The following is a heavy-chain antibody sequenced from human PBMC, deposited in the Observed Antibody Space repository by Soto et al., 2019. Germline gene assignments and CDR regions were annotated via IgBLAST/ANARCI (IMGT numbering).Heavy chain of an antibody. V-gene: IGHV3-43D*04. J-gene: IGHJ6*02. CDR3: AKALQYSSSRDYFYYGMDV. CDR1: GFTFDDYA. D-gene: IGHD6-6*01. CDR2: ISWDGGST. Sequence: GGSLRLSCAASGFTFDDYAMHWVRQAPGKGLEWVSLISWDGGSTYYADSVKGRFTISRDNSKNSLYLQMNSLRADDTAVFYCAKALQYSSSRDYFYYGMDVWGQGTTVTVSS.